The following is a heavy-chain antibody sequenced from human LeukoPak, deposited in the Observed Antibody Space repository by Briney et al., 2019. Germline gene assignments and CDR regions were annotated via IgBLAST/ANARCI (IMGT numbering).Heavy chain of an antibody. CDR2: INPSGGGT. V-gene: IGHV1-46*01. CDR1: GYTFTSYY. D-gene: IGHD1-26*01. Sequence: GASVKVSCKASGYTFTSYYMHWVRQAPGQGLEWMGIINPSGGGTSYAQKFQGRVTMTRDMSTSTVYMELSSLRSEDTAVYYCARDRGIVGAPFDYWGQGTLVAVSS. J-gene: IGHJ4*02. CDR3: ARDRGIVGAPFDY.